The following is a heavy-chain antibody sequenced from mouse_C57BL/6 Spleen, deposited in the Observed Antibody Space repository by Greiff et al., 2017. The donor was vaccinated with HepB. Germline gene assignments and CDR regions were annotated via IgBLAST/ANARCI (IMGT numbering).Heavy chain of an antibody. D-gene: IGHD2-5*01. CDR1: EYEFPSHD. Sequence: EVQGVESGGGLVQPGESLKLSCESNEYEFPSHDMSWVRKTPEKRLELVAAINSDGGSTYYPDTMERRFIISRDNTKKTLYLQMSSLRSEDTALYYGARQGGHYSNPWFAYWGQGTLVTVSA. V-gene: IGHV5-2*01. CDR2: INSDGGST. CDR3: ARQGGHYSNPWFAY. J-gene: IGHJ3*01.